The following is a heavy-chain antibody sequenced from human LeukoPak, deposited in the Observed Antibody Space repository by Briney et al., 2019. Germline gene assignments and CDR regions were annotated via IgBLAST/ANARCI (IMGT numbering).Heavy chain of an antibody. D-gene: IGHD5-24*01. CDR3: ARGDGYNFFDY. CDR2: IYVDGTT. Sequence: PGGSLRLSCAASGFTFSGSAMSWVRQAPGKGLEWVSVIYVDGTTYYADSVKGRFTISRDNSKNTLSLQMNSLRAEDTAVYYCARGDGYNFFDYWGQGTLVTVSS. CDR1: GFTFSGSA. J-gene: IGHJ4*02. V-gene: IGHV3-53*01.